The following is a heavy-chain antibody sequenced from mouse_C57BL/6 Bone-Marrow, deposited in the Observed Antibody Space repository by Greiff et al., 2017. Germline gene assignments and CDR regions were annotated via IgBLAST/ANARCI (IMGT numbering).Heavy chain of an antibody. V-gene: IGHV1-15*01. D-gene: IGHD1-1*01. J-gene: IGHJ3*01. Sequence: QVQLQQSGAELVRPGASVTLSCKASGYTFTDYEMHWVKQTPVHGLEWIGAIDPENGGTAYNQKFKGKAILTADKSSSTAYMELRSLTYEDSAVCYCTIRPFYGSSPAWLAYWGQGTLVTVSA. CDR3: TIRPFYGSSPAWLAY. CDR1: GYTFTDYE. CDR2: IDPENGGT.